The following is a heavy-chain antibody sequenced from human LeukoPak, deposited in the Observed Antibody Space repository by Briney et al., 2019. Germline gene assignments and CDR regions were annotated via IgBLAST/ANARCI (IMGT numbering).Heavy chain of an antibody. CDR1: GFTFSSYS. CDR3: ARDLEHIFDY. V-gene: IGHV3-21*01. CDR2: VSSSSSYI. J-gene: IGHJ4*02. Sequence: GGSLRLSCAASGFTFSSYSMNWVRQAPGKGLEWVSSVSSSSSYIYYADSVKGRFTISRDNAKNSLYLQMNSLRAEDTAVYYCARDLEHIFDYWGQGTLVTVSS.